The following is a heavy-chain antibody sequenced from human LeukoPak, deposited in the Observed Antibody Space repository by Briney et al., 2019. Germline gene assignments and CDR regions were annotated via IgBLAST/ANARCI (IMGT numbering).Heavy chain of an antibody. CDR3: AKARWEPNFDY. CDR1: GFTFDDYA. V-gene: IGHV3-43*02. J-gene: IGHJ4*02. CDR2: IIENGDIA. Sequence: GGSLRLSCAASGFTFDDYAMHWVRHGPGKSLEWVSFIIENGDIAYYGDSVRGRFTVSRDNAKNPLYLQMNSLTTEDTALYYCAKARWEPNFDYWGQGTLVTVSS. D-gene: IGHD1-26*01.